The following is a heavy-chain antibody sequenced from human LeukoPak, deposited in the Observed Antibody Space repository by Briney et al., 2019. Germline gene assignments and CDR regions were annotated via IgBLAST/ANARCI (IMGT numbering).Heavy chain of an antibody. V-gene: IGHV5-51*01. CDR2: SYPGDSDT. D-gene: IGHD2-2*01. J-gene: IGHJ4*02. CDR3: ARDAVYCCRTSCWYFDY. Sequence: GASLKISCKGSGYSFTSNWNCWGRQMPATGMEWMGISYPGDSDTRYNPSSQGQVTISADTSISTAYLQRSSLKASDTAMYYCARDAVYCCRTSCWYFDYWGQGTLVTVSS. CDR1: GYSFTSNW.